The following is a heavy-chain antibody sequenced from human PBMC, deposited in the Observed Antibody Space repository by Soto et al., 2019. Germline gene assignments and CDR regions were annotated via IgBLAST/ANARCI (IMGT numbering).Heavy chain of an antibody. D-gene: IGHD2-15*01. CDR2: ISGSGGST. J-gene: IGHJ3*02. Sequence: GGSLRLSCAASGFTFSSYAMSWVRQAPWKGLEWVSTISGSGGSTFYADSVKGRFTISRDNSKTTLYLQMNSLRAEDTAVYYCAKDHFVVVVADAFDIWGQGTMVTVSS. V-gene: IGHV3-23*01. CDR1: GFTFSSYA. CDR3: AKDHFVVVVADAFDI.